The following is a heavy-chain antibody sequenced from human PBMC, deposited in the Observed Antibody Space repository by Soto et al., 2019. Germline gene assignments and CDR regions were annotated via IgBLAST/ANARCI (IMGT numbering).Heavy chain of an antibody. Sequence: QVQLVQSGAEVKKPGASVKVSCKASGYTFTGYYMHWVRQAPGQGLEWMGWINPNSGGTNYAQKFQGWVTMTRDTSISTDYMELSRLRSDATAVYYCARGTLSRLGELSNYYYYGMDVWGQGTTVTVSS. J-gene: IGHJ6*02. CDR1: GYTFTGYY. CDR3: ARGTLSRLGELSNYYYYGMDV. V-gene: IGHV1-2*04. D-gene: IGHD3-16*02. CDR2: INPNSGGT.